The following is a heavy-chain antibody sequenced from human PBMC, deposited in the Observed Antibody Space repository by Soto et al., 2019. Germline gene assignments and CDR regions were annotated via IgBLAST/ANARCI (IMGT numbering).Heavy chain of an antibody. CDR3: ARRLQVWLPDYNGMDV. D-gene: IGHD5-18*01. Sequence: QAQLVQSGAEVKKPGASVNVSCKASGYDYVTYAITWVRQRRGQGLEWMGWISTLNGNTNYAQNFQGRVTMTTDTSTRIVHLELRSLRSDDTAVYYYARRLQVWLPDYNGMDVWGQGTTVTVSS. CDR2: ISTLNGNT. J-gene: IGHJ6*02. V-gene: IGHV1-18*01. CDR1: GYDYVTYA.